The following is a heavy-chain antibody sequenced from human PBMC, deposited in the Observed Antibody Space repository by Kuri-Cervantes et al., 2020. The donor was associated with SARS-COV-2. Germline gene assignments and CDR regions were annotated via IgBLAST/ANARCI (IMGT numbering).Heavy chain of an antibody. CDR3: ARGVNYFDIPGGY. J-gene: IGHJ4*02. V-gene: IGHV4-59*12. CDR2: IYYSGST. CDR1: GGSISSYY. Sequence: ESLKISCTASGGSISSYYWGWIRQPPGKGLEWIGYIYYSGSTNYNPSLKSRVTISVDMSKNHFSLKLTSVTAADTAVYYCARGVNYFDIPGGYWGQGALVTVSS. D-gene: IGHD3-22*01.